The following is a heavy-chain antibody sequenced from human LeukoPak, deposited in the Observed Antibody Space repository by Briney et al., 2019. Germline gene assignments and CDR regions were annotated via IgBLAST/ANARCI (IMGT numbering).Heavy chain of an antibody. Sequence: GGSLRLSCAASVFTLSKYHMSWLPQAPEKGLEWVSAYSYSCGNTFYADSVRGRFTIPRHNPKRTVCLQMNSLTPDDAAVYYCATLNWHAAAPNSWGQGTLVTVSS. CDR1: VFTLSKYH. J-gene: IGHJ4*02. V-gene: IGHV3-23*01. CDR2: YSYSCGNT. D-gene: IGHD1-20*01. CDR3: ATLNWHAAAPNS.